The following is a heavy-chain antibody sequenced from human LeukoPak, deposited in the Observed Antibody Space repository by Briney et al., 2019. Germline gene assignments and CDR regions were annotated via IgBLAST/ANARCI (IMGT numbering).Heavy chain of an antibody. Sequence: NPSETLSLTCAVSGASISSSHWWSWVRQAPGKGLEWIGEIYHSGSTNYNPSLKSRVTISVDKSKNQFSLKLSSVTAADTAVYYCARTYDTSGYYYAFDYWGQGTLVNVSS. D-gene: IGHD3-22*01. CDR3: ARTYDTSGYYYAFDY. CDR1: GASISSSHW. V-gene: IGHV4-4*02. J-gene: IGHJ4*02. CDR2: IYHSGST.